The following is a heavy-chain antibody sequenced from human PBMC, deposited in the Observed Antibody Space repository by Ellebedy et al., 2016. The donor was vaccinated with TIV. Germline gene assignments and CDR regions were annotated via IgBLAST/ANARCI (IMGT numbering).Heavy chain of an antibody. J-gene: IGHJ5*01. Sequence: MPSETLSLTCSVSGDSVTSYYWSWIRQHPGKGREWIGYIYSTGRPNYDSSLESRVTISVDTSKNQFSLRLASVTAADTAVYYCARDSYGPIDSWGQGTLVTVSS. CDR1: GDSVTSYY. CDR2: IYSTGRP. CDR3: ARDSYGPIDS. D-gene: IGHD5-18*01. V-gene: IGHV4-59*08.